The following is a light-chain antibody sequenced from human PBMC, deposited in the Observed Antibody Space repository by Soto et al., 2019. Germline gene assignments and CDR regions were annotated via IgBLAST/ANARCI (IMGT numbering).Light chain of an antibody. V-gene: IGKV3D-15*01. Sequence: EIVLTQSPATLSLSPGERATLSCRASQSVGSFLAWYQQKPGQAPRLLIYGASSRATGIPDRFSSSGSGTEFTLTITSLQSEDFAVYYCQQFHNWPRTFGQGTKVDIK. CDR1: QSVGSF. CDR3: QQFHNWPRT. CDR2: GAS. J-gene: IGKJ1*01.